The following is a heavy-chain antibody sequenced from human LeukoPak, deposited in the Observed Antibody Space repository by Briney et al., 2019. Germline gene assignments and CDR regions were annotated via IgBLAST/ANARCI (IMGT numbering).Heavy chain of an antibody. Sequence: GSLRLSCAASGFTFTSYWMHWVRQAPGKGLVWVSRINSDGSSTTYADSVKGRFTVSGDNAKNTLYLQMNSLRVEDTAVYYCASRGDQGGIDYWGQGTLVTVSS. CDR1: GFTFTSYW. CDR2: INSDGSST. J-gene: IGHJ4*02. D-gene: IGHD7-27*01. CDR3: ASRGDQGGIDY. V-gene: IGHV3-74*01.